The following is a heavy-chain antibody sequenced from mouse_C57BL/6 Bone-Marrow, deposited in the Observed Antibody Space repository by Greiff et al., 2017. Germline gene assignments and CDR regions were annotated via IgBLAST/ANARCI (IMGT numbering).Heavy chain of an antibody. V-gene: IGHV5-17*01. Sequence: EVQVQQSGGGLVKPGASLKLSCAASGFTFSDYGMYWVRQAPEKGLEWVAYIGSGSSTIYYADTVKGRFTIARDDAKHTPYLQMTSLTSEDTAMYYCARGRYYGSRSFDYWGQGTTLTVSS. J-gene: IGHJ2*01. CDR2: IGSGSSTI. CDR1: GFTFSDYG. D-gene: IGHD1-1*01. CDR3: ARGRYYGSRSFDY.